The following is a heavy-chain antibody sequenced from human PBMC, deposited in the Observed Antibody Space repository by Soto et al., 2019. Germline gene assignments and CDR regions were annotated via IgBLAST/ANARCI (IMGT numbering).Heavy chain of an antibody. V-gene: IGHV1-2*04. CDR1: GYTFTGYY. CDR2: INPNSGGT. Sequence: ASVKVSCKASGYTFTGYYMHWVRQAPGQGLEWMGWINPNSGGTNYAQKFQGWVTMTRDTSISTAYMELSRLRSDDTAVYYCAISGGISPRPYYYYLMDVCGQRTTVTVSS. J-gene: IGHJ6*02. CDR3: AISGGISPRPYYYYLMDV. D-gene: IGHD3-10*01.